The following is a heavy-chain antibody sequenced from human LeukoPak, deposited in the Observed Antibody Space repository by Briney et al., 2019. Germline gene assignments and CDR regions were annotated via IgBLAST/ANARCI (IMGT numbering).Heavy chain of an antibody. CDR1: GFTSRSYA. V-gene: IGHV3-23*01. CDR3: AKGSPGIAVAGNFF. Sequence: GGSLGLSCAASGFTSRSYAMSWVRQAPGKGLEWVSGISGSGGTTYYADSVKGRFTISRDNSKNTLYLQMHSLRAEDTAVYNCAKGSPGIAVAGNFFWGQGTLVTVSS. D-gene: IGHD6-19*01. J-gene: IGHJ4*02. CDR2: ISGSGGTT.